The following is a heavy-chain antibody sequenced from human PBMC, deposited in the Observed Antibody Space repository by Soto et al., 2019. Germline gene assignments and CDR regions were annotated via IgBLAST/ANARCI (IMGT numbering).Heavy chain of an antibody. J-gene: IGHJ6*03. CDR3: ARDYCSGGSCYSSSYYYMDV. CDR1: GFTFSSYS. Sequence: EVQLVESGGGLVKPGGSLRLSCAASGFTFSSYSMNWVRQAPGKGLEWVSSISSSSSYIYYADSVKGRFTISGDNAKNSLYLQMNSLRAEDTAVYYCARDYCSGGSCYSSSYYYMDVWGKGTTVTVSS. V-gene: IGHV3-21*01. D-gene: IGHD2-15*01. CDR2: ISSSSSYI.